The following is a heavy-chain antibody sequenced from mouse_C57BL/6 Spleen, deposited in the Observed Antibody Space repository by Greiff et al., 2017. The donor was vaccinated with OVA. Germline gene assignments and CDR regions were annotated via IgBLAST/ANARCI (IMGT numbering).Heavy chain of an antibody. CDR1: GYSITSGYY. V-gene: IGHV3-6*01. D-gene: IGHD1-1*01. J-gene: IGHJ2*01. Sequence: DVKLQESGPGLVKPSQSLSLTCSVTGYSITSGYYWNWIRQFPGNKLEWMGYISYDGSNNYNPSLKNRISITRDTSKNQFFLKLNSVTTEDTATYYCARGGSYGSFDYWGQGTTLTVAS. CDR2: ISYDGSN. CDR3: ARGGSYGSFDY.